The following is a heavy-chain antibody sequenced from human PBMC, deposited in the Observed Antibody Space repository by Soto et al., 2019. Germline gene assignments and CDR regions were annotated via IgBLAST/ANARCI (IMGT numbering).Heavy chain of an antibody. CDR1: GGSISSSNW. CDR3: ARVGRGSGVYDYYYGMDV. J-gene: IGHJ6*02. CDR2: IYHSGST. V-gene: IGHV4-4*02. Sequence: QVQLQESGPGLVKPSGTLSLTCAVSGGSISSSNWWSWVRQPPGKGLEWIGEIYHSGSTNYNPSLKNRVTISVDKSKNQFSLKLSSVTAADTAVYYCARVGRGSGVYDYYYGMDVWGQGTTVTVSS. D-gene: IGHD6-19*01.